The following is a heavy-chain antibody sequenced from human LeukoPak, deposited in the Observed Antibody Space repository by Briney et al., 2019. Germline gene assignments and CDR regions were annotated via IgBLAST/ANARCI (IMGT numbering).Heavy chain of an antibody. CDR2: ISGSGGST. D-gene: IGHD6-19*01. J-gene: IGHJ5*02. CDR1: GFTFTSYA. V-gene: IGHV3-23*01. CDR3: AKDPTPSGWYWFDP. Sequence: GGSLRLSCAASGFTFTSYAMSWVRQAPGKGLEWVSAISGSGGSTYYADSVKGRFTISRDNSKNTLYLQMNSLRAEDTAVYYCAKDPTPSGWYWFDPWGQGTLVTVSS.